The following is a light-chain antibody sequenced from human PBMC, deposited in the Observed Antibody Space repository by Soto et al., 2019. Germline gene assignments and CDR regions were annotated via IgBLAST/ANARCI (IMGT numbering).Light chain of an antibody. CDR1: SSDVGAYNY. V-gene: IGLV2-14*01. Sequence: QSALTQPASVSGSPGQSITISCTGTSSDVGAYNYVSWYQQHPGKAPKLMIFEVSDRPSGVSNRFSGSKSGNTAYLTISGLQAEDEADYYCSSDTSSNTLVFGGGTKLTVL. CDR3: SSDTSSNTLV. CDR2: EVS. J-gene: IGLJ2*01.